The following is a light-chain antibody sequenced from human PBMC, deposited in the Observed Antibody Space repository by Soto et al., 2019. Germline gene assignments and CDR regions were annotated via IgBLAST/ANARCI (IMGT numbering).Light chain of an antibody. V-gene: IGLV6-57*01. Sequence: NFMLTQPHSVSASPGKTVTISCTRSSGSITTNHVQWYQHRPGRSPTTVIYEDDQRPSGVPDRFSGSIDRSSNSASLTISGLKTEDEADYYCQSYDTVWVLGGGTKLTVL. J-gene: IGLJ3*02. CDR1: SGSITTNH. CDR2: EDD. CDR3: QSYDTVWV.